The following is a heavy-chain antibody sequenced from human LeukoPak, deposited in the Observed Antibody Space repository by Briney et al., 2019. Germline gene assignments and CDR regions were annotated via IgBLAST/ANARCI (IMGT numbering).Heavy chain of an antibody. CDR3: ARRGRIAAAGTDQYCFDY. V-gene: IGHV3-7*01. CDR2: IKQDGSEK. J-gene: IGHJ4*02. CDR1: GFTFSSYW. D-gene: IGHD6-13*01. Sequence: GGSLRLSCAASGFTFSSYWMSWVRQAPGKGLEWVANIKQDGSEKYYVDSVKGRFTISRDNAKNSLYLQMNSLRAEDTAVYYCARRGRIAAAGTDQYCFDYWGQGTLVTVSS.